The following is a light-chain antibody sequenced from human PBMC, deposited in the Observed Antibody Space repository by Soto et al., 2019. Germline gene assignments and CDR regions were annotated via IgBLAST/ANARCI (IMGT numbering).Light chain of an antibody. CDR3: FSFTTDWTHV. CDR2: EVS. V-gene: IGLV2-14*01. J-gene: IGLJ1*01. Sequence: QSVLTQPASVSGSPGQSITISCTVTSSDVGAYNYVSWFQQHPGNAPTLIISEVSNRPSGVSNRFSGSKSGNAASLTISGLQAEDEADYFCFSFTTDWTHVFGTGTKVTLL. CDR1: SSDVGAYNY.